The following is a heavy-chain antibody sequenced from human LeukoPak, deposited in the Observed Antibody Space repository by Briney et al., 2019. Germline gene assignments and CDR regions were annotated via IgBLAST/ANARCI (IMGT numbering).Heavy chain of an antibody. V-gene: IGHV3-30*18. CDR2: ISYDGRNK. CDR3: AKDRGYSHGFDY. J-gene: IGHJ4*02. CDR1: GFNFSIYG. D-gene: IGHD5-18*01. Sequence: GRSLRLSCAASGFNFSIYGMHWVRQAPGKGLEWVAAISYDGRNKEYVDSVKGRFTISRDNSKNMLYLQMNSLRAEDTAVYYCAKDRGYSHGFDYWGQGTLVTVSS.